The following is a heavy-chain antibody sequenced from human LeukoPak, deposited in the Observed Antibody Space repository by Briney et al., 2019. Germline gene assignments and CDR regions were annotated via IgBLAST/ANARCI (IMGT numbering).Heavy chain of an antibody. V-gene: IGHV1-69*05. CDR3: ARGIPEQEGAFDI. J-gene: IGHJ3*02. CDR1: GGTFSNYA. CDR2: IIPIFGTA. Sequence: SVKVSCKASGGTFSNYAITWVRQAPGQGLEWMGGIIPIFGTANYAQKFQGRVTITTDESTSTAYMELSSLRSDDTAVYYCARGIPEQEGAFDIWGRGTMVTVSS. D-gene: IGHD1-14*01.